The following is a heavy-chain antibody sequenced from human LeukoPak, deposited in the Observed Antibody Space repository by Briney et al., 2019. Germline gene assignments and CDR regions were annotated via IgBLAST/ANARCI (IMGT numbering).Heavy chain of an antibody. Sequence: GRSLRLSCAASGFTFDDYAMHWVRQAPGKGLEWVSGISWNSGSIGYADSVKGRFTISRDNAKNSLYLQMNSPRAEDMALYYCAKDRGAYYGSGSYYNGYYYYYYYMDVWGKGTTVAVSS. CDR1: GFTFDDYA. CDR3: AKDRGAYYGSGSYYNGYYYYYYYMDV. V-gene: IGHV3-9*03. CDR2: ISWNSGSI. D-gene: IGHD3-10*01. J-gene: IGHJ6*03.